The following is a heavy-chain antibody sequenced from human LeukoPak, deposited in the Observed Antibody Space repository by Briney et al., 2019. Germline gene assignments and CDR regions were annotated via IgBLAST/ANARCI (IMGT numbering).Heavy chain of an antibody. CDR3: ARGPYRKSGSGSFYY. CDR1: GYTFTSYG. Sequence: ASVKVSCKASGYTFTSYGISWVRQAPGQGLEWMGWISAYNGNTNYAQKLQGRVTMTTDTSTSTAYMELRSLRSDDTAVYYCARGPYRKSGSGSFYYWGQGTLVTVSS. D-gene: IGHD3-10*01. CDR2: ISAYNGNT. J-gene: IGHJ4*02. V-gene: IGHV1-18*01.